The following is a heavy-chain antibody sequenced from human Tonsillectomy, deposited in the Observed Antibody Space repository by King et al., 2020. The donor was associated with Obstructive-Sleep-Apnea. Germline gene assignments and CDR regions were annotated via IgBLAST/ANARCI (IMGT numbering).Heavy chain of an antibody. V-gene: IGHV3-30-3*01. D-gene: IGHD3-22*01. Sequence: QLVQSGGGVVQPGRSLRLSCAASGFTFSSYAMHWFRQAPGKGLEWVAVISYDGSNKYYADSVKGRFTISRDNSKNTLYLQMNSLRAEDTAVYYCARGHDSSGYFHYYYYYGMDVWGQGTTVTVSS. CDR1: GFTFSSYA. J-gene: IGHJ6*02. CDR3: ARGHDSSGYFHYYYYYGMDV. CDR2: ISYDGSNK.